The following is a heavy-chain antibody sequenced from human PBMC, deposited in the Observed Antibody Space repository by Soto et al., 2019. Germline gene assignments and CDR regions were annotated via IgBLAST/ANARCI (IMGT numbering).Heavy chain of an antibody. J-gene: IGHJ4*02. CDR2: ISGSGGST. D-gene: IGHD6-6*01. CDR1: GFTFSSYA. CDR3: VPRASLSTAPLSLDY. Sequence: GGSLRLSCAASGFTFSSYAMSWVRQAPGKGLEWVSAISGSGGSTYYADSVKGRFTISRDNSKNTLYLQMNSLRAEDTAVYYCVPRASLSTAPLSLDYWGQGTLVTVSS. V-gene: IGHV3-23*01.